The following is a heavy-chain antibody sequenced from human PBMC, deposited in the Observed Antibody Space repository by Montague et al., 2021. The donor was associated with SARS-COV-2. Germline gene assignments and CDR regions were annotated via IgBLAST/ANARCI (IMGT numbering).Heavy chain of an antibody. J-gene: IGHJ5*02. D-gene: IGHD3-10*01. CDR2: IYYSGST. CDR3: ARPLAYYYGSGSYGHNWFDP. V-gene: IGHV4-39*01. Sequence: SETLSLTCTVSGGSISSSSYYWGWIRQPPGKGLEWIGSIYYSGSTYYNPSLKSRVTISVDTSKNQFSLKLSSVTAADMAVYYCARPLAYYYGSGSYGHNWFDPWGQGTLVTVSS. CDR1: GGSISSSSYY.